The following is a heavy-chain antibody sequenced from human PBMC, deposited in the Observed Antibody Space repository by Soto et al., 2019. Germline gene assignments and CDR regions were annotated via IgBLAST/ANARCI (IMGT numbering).Heavy chain of an antibody. Sequence: EVQLLESGGGLVQPGGSLRLSCAASGFTFSNYAMSWVRQAPGKGLEWVSSISKSGGGTYYADSVKGRFTISRDNSKNTLYLQMNSLKAEDTAVYSCAKTSSLADYWGQGTLVTVSS. CDR1: GFTFSNYA. CDR2: ISKSGGGT. V-gene: IGHV3-23*01. CDR3: AKTSSLADY. D-gene: IGHD6-13*01. J-gene: IGHJ4*02.